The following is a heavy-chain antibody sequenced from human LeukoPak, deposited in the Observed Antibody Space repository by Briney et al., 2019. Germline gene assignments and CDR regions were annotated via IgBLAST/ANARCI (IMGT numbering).Heavy chain of an antibody. D-gene: IGHD3-10*01. CDR2: IYYSGST. CDR1: GGSISSSSYY. V-gene: IGHV4-39*07. J-gene: IGHJ4*02. CDR3: ARDIRGVDY. Sequence: SETLSLTFTVSGGSISSSSYYWGWIRQPPGKGLEWIGSIYYSGSTYYNPSLKSRVTISVDTSKNQFSLKLSSVTAADTAVYYCARDIRGVDYWGQGTLVTVSS.